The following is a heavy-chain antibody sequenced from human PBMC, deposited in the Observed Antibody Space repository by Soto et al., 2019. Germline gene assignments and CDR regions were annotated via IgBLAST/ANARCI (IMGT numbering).Heavy chain of an antibody. CDR3: AVILGIVAYYYFDY. CDR1: GGTFSSYT. CDR2: IIPILGIA. Sequence: QVQLVQSGAEVKKPGSSVKVSCKASGGTFSSYTISWVRQAPGQGLEWMGRIIPILGIANYAQKFQGRVTITADKSTSTAYMELSSLRSEDTAVYYCAVILGIVAYYYFDYWGQGTLVTVSS. V-gene: IGHV1-69*02. D-gene: IGHD2-15*01. J-gene: IGHJ4*02.